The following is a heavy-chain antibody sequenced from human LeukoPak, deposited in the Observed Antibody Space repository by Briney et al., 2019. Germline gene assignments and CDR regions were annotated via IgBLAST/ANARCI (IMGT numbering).Heavy chain of an antibody. Sequence: NPGGSLRLSCAASGFTFSSYSMNWVRQAPGKGLEWVSSISSSSSYIYYADSVKGRFTISRDNSKNTLYLQMNSLRAEDTAVYYCAKPPGSSGWYDVLRRRNYMDVWGKGTTVTVSS. V-gene: IGHV3-21*01. CDR1: GFTFSSYS. CDR2: ISSSSSYI. J-gene: IGHJ6*03. CDR3: AKPPGSSGWYDVLRRRNYMDV. D-gene: IGHD6-19*01.